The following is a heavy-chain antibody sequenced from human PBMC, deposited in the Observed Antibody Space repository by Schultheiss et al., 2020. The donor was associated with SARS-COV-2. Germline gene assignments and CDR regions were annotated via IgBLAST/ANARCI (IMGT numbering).Heavy chain of an antibody. J-gene: IGHJ4*02. CDR3: ARVPITMATFDY. D-gene: IGHD3-10*01. V-gene: IGHV4-59*08. Sequence: SETLSLTCAVYGGSFSGYYWSWIRQPPGKGLEWIGYIYYSGSTYYNPSLKSRVTISVDTSKNQFSLKLSSVTAADTAVYYCARVPITMATFDYWGQGTLVTVSS. CDR2: IYYSGST. CDR1: GGSFSGYY.